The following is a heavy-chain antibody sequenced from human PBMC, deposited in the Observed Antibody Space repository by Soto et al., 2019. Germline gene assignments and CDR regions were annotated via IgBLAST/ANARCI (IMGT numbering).Heavy chain of an antibody. J-gene: IGHJ4*02. Sequence: EVQLVESGGGLVQPGGSLRLSCAASGFTFSSYWMHWVRQAPGKGLVWVSRINSDGSTTSYADSVKGRFTISRDNAKNALYLQMNSLRADDTAVDYCARDWLAGSGSYYEDWGQGTLVTVSS. CDR3: ARDWLAGSGSYYED. V-gene: IGHV3-74*01. CDR2: INSDGSTT. CDR1: GFTFSSYW. D-gene: IGHD3-10*01.